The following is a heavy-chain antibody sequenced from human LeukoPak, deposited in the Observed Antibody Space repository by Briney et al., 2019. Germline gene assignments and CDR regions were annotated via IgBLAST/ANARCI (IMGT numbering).Heavy chain of an antibody. V-gene: IGHV3-23*01. Sequence: GGSLRLSCAASGFTFSRYAMSWVRQAPGKGLEWVSAISGSGGSTYYADSVKGRFTISRDNSKNTLYLQMNSLRAEDTAVYYCAKDRSGYCSGGSFYPFDYWGQGTLVTVSS. J-gene: IGHJ4*02. D-gene: IGHD2-15*01. CDR2: ISGSGGST. CDR3: AKDRSGYCSGGSFYPFDY. CDR1: GFTFSRYA.